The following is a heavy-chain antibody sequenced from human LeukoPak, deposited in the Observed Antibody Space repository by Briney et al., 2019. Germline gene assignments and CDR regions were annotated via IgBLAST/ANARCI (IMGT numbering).Heavy chain of an antibody. CDR3: ARARDGYHNYEYFQH. CDR1: GFTFSSYA. J-gene: IGHJ1*01. V-gene: IGHV3-30-3*01. Sequence: GRSLRLSCAASGFTFSSYAMHWVRQAPGKGLEWVAVISYDGSNKYYADSVKGRFTISRDNSKNTLYLQMNSLRAEDTAVYYCARARDGYHNYEYFQHWGQGTLVTVSS. CDR2: ISYDGSNK. D-gene: IGHD5-24*01.